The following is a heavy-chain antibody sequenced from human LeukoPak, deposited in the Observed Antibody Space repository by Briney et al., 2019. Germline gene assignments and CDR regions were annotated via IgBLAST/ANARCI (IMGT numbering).Heavy chain of an antibody. D-gene: IGHD2-2*01. J-gene: IGHJ4*02. CDR3: ARVLGVVPAATTYDYFDY. CDR2: IKQDGSEK. CDR1: GFTFSSYW. V-gene: IGHV3-7*01. Sequence: GGSLRLSCAASGFTFSSYWMSWVRQAPGKGLEWVANIKQDGSEKYYVGSVKGRFTISRDNAKNSLYLQMNSLRAEDTAVYYCARVLGVVPAATTYDYFDYWGQGTLVTVSS.